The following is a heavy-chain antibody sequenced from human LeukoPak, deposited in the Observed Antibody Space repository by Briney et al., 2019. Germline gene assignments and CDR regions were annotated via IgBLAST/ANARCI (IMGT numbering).Heavy chain of an antibody. Sequence: SETLSLTCTVSGASISSYYWSWIRQPPGKGLEWIAYIYNPENTNFNRSLRSRVTISIDRSKNLVSLKVSSVTAADTAVYYCATFYGGKVFDYWGQGTLVTVSS. CDR1: GASISSYY. CDR3: ATFYGGKVFDY. J-gene: IGHJ4*02. D-gene: IGHD4-23*01. V-gene: IGHV4-59*01. CDR2: IYNPENT.